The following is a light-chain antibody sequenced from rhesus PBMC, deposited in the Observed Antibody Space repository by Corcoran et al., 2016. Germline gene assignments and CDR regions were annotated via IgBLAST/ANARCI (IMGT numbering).Light chain of an antibody. Sequence: DIQMTQSPSSLSASVGDTVTITCRASQSISSWLAWYQQKPGKAPKLLIYKASNLQSGVPSRFSGSGSGTDFTLTISSLRSEDFATYYCQQYSSSPLTFGGGTKVELK. CDR1: QSISSW. J-gene: IGKJ4*01. CDR3: QQYSSSPLT. CDR2: KAS. V-gene: IGKV1-22*01.